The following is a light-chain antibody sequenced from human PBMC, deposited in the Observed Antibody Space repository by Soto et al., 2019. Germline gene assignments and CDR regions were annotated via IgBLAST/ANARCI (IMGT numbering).Light chain of an antibody. J-gene: IGLJ2*01. CDR2: SSN. V-gene: IGLV1-44*01. CDR3: AAWDGSLNVVL. Sequence: LTQPPSASGTPGQRVTISCSGSSSNIGTNTVNWYQQFPRSAPKLLMYSSNQRPSGVPDRFSGSKSGTSASLAISGLQSEEEADYYCAAWDGSLNVVLFGRGTKVTVL. CDR1: SSNIGTNT.